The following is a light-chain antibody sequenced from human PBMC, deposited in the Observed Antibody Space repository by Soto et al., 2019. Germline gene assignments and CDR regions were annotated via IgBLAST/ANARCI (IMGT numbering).Light chain of an antibody. CDR2: GAS. Sequence: LATLSVSPGERATLSCRASQSVSSNLAWYQQKPGQAPRLLIDGASTRATGIPARFRGSGSGTVFALTANSLQSEDIAAYYCQQYNNLPHTFGGGTKVDI. CDR1: QSVSSN. CDR3: QQYNNLPHT. J-gene: IGKJ4*02. V-gene: IGKV3-15*01.